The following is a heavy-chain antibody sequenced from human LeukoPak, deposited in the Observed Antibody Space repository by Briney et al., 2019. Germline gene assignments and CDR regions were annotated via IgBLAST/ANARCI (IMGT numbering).Heavy chain of an antibody. J-gene: IGHJ4*02. Sequence: SETLSLTCTVSGGSISSSSYYWGWIRQPPGKGLEWIGSIYYSGSTYYNPSLKSRVTISVDTSKNQFSLKLSSVTAADTAVYYCARHRAYQLKLRYWGQGTLVTVSS. D-gene: IGHD1-7*01. CDR3: ARHRAYQLKLRY. CDR2: IYYSGST. V-gene: IGHV4-39*01. CDR1: GGSISSSSYY.